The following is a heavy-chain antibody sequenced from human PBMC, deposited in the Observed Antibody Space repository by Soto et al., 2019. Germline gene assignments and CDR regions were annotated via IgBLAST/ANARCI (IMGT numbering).Heavy chain of an antibody. V-gene: IGHV4-4*02. Sequence: QVQLQESGPGLVKTSETLSLTCTVSGDSISSTNWWNWLRQTPGKGLEWIGEIHHNGNTNYNPSLKSRVTISVDRSNNLFSLKLNSVTAADTAVYYCARVRQCCSTTSCYLDPWGQGTLVTVSS. CDR1: GDSISSTNW. CDR3: ARVRQCCSTTSCYLDP. CDR2: IHHNGNT. J-gene: IGHJ5*02. D-gene: IGHD2-2*01.